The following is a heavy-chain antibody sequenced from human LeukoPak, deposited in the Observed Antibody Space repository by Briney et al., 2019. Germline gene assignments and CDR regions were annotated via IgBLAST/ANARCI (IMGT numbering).Heavy chain of an antibody. D-gene: IGHD2-15*01. V-gene: IGHV4-34*01. CDR2: INHSGST. CDR1: GGSFSGYY. J-gene: IGHJ5*02. CDR3: ARGRVGYCSGGSCYKTYNWFDP. Sequence: PSQTLSLTCAVYGGSFSGYYWSWIRQPPGKGLEWIGEINHSGSTNHNPSLKSRVTISVDTSKNQFSLKLSSVTAADTAVYYCARGRVGYCSGGSCYKTYNWFDPWGQGTLVTVSS.